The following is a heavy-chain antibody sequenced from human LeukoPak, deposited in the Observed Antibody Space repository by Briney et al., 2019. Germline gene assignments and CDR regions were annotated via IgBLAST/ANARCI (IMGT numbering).Heavy chain of an antibody. V-gene: IGHV3-48*03. CDR2: ISNSGTSI. CDR3: AKGVVVAPDVTPFDY. J-gene: IGHJ4*02. D-gene: IGHD2-2*01. CDR1: GFTFNSYE. Sequence: PGGSLRLSCEASGFTFNSYEMNWVRQAPGKGLEWISYISNSGTSIYYSDSVKGRFTISRDNAKNSLYLQMNSLRAEDTAVYYCAKGVVVAPDVTPFDYWGQGTLVTVSS.